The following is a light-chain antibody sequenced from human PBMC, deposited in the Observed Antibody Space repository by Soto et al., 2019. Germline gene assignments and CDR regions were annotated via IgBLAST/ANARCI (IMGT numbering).Light chain of an antibody. Sequence: SALTQPPSASGSPGQSVTISCTGTSSDVGGYNYVSWYQQYPGKAPKLMIYEVSKRPSGVPDRFSGSKSGNTASLTVSGLQAEDEADYYCCSSVGSNYVFGTGTKVTVL. V-gene: IGLV2-8*01. J-gene: IGLJ1*01. CDR2: EVS. CDR3: CSSVGSNYV. CDR1: SSDVGGYNY.